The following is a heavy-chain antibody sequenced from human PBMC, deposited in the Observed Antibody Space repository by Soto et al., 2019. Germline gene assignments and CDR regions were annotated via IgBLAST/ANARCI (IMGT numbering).Heavy chain of an antibody. CDR1: GGSISSSSYY. D-gene: IGHD6-13*01. J-gene: IGHJ6*02. CDR2: IYYSGST. Sequence: NPSETLSLTCTVSGGSISSSSYYWGWIRQPPGKGLEWIGSIYYSGSTYYNPSLKSRVTISVDTSKNQFSLKLSSVTAADTAVYYCARVHRSSWYEFYYYYYGMDVWGQGTTVTVSS. CDR3: ARVHRSSWYEFYYYYYGMDV. V-gene: IGHV4-39*01.